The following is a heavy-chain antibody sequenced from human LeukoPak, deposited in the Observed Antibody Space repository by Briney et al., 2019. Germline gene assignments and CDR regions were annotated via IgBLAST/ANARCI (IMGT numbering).Heavy chain of an antibody. V-gene: IGHV4-39*07. J-gene: IGHJ4*02. CDR3: ARWAVAGPTPYYFDY. CDR1: GGSISSSSYY. D-gene: IGHD6-19*01. CDR2: IYYSGST. Sequence: SETLSLTCTVSGGSISSSSYYWGWIRQPPGKGLEWIGSIYYSGSTYYNPSLKSRVTISVDTSKNQFSLKLSSVTAADTAVYYCARWAVAGPTPYYFDYWGQGTLVTVSS.